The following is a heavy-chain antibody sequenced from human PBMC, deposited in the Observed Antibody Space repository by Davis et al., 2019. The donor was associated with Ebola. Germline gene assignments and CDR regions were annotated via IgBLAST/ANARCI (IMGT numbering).Heavy chain of an antibody. J-gene: IGHJ5*02. CDR3: AKDFYGSGSYIDA. CDR1: GLTFDNYA. CDR2: ITSNSGTT. Sequence: SLKISCATSGLTFDNYAMHWFRQAPGKGLEWVSGITSNSGTTAYADSVKGRFTISSDNAKDSLYLQMNSLRIEDTAFYYCAKDFYGSGSYIDAWGQGTLVAVSS. V-gene: IGHV3-9*01. D-gene: IGHD3-10*01.